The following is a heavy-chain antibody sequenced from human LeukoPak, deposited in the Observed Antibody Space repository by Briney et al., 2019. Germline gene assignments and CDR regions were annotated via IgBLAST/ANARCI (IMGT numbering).Heavy chain of an antibody. J-gene: IGHJ4*02. CDR3: ARHSNILRYFDWLSPLGY. Sequence: SETLSLTCTVSGASITRDNYYWGWIRQPPGKGLEWIGSIYYSGSTYYNPSLKSRVTISVDTSKNQFSLKLSSVTAADTAVYYCARHSNILRYFDWLSPLGYWGQGTLVTVSS. CDR2: IYYSGST. V-gene: IGHV4-39*01. D-gene: IGHD3-9*01. CDR1: GASITRDNYY.